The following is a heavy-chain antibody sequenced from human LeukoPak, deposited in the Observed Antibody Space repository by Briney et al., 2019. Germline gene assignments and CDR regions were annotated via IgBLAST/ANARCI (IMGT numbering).Heavy chain of an antibody. CDR1: GFTFSSYW. Sequence: GGSLRLSCAASGFTFSSYWMHWVRQAPGKGLVWVSRINTDGSSTSYADSVKGRFTISRDNSKNTLYLQMNSLRAEDTAVYYCAKDTDIAAAGYYFDYWGQGTLVTVSS. D-gene: IGHD6-13*01. CDR3: AKDTDIAAAGYYFDY. CDR2: INTDGSST. V-gene: IGHV3-74*01. J-gene: IGHJ4*02.